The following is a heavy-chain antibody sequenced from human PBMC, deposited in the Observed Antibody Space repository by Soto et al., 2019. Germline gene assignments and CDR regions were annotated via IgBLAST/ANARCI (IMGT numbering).Heavy chain of an antibody. D-gene: IGHD6-19*01. Sequence: EVQLLESGGNLVQPGGSLRLSCAASGFTFSSYVMSWVRQAPGKVLEWVSGISDSGGTTDYADSVRGRFTISRDNSKNTLYLQMNSLRAEDTALYYCAKGWLVRGGQFDYWGQGTLVTVSS. CDR1: GFTFSSYV. J-gene: IGHJ4*02. V-gene: IGHV3-23*01. CDR3: AKGWLVRGGQFDY. CDR2: ISDSGGTT.